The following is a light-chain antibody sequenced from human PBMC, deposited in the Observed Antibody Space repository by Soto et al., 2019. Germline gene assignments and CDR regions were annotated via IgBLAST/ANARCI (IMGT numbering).Light chain of an antibody. J-gene: IGKJ1*01. V-gene: IGKV1-39*01. CDR3: QQYGSSRRT. CDR1: QSISTY. Sequence: DIQMTQSPSSLSASVGDRVTITCRAGQSISTYLNWYQQKSGKPPKLLISAASSLQSGVPSRFSGSGSGTDFTLTISRLEPEDFAVYYCQQYGSSRRTFGQGTMV. CDR2: AAS.